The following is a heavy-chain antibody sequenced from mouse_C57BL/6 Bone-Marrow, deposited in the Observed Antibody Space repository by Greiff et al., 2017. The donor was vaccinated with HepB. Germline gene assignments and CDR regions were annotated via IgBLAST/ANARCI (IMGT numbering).Heavy chain of an antibody. CDR3: VDGYYPAWFAY. J-gene: IGHJ3*01. V-gene: IGHV5-17*01. Sequence: EVKLVESGGGLVKPGGSLKLSCAASGFTFSDYGMHWVRQAPEKGLEWVAYISSGSSTIYYADTVKGRFTISRDNAKNTLFLQMTSLRSEDTAMYYCVDGYYPAWFAYWGQGTRVTVSA. CDR2: ISSGSSTI. CDR1: GFTFSDYG. D-gene: IGHD2-3*01.